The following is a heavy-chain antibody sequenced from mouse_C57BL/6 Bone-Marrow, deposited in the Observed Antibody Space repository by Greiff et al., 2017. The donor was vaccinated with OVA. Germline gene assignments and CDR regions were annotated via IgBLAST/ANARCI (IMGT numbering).Heavy chain of an antibody. CDR2: IRNKANGYTT. D-gene: IGHD2-2*01. CDR1: GFTFTDYY. CDR3: ARYGYYWYFDV. V-gene: IGHV7-3*01. J-gene: IGHJ1*03. Sequence: EVKVVESGGGLVQPGGSLSLPCAASGFTFTDYYMSWVRQPPGKALEWLGFIRNKANGYTTEYSASVKGRFTISRDNSQSILYLQMNALRAEDSATYYCARYGYYWYFDVWGTGTTVTVSS.